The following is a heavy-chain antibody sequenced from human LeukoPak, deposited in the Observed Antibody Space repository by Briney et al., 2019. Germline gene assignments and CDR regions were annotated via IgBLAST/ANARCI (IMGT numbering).Heavy chain of an antibody. V-gene: IGHV3-7*01. CDR3: ARGATGTYWDWFDP. CDR2: INQDGSEK. CDR1: GDTISDHW. D-gene: IGHD1-26*01. Sequence: GGSLRLSCAASGDTISDHWMTCVRQTPGKGLEWVAHINQDGSEKHFVDSVEGRFTISRDNDNNSMSLQMNKLRVEDTAVYYCARGATGTYWDWFDPWGQGTLVTVSS. J-gene: IGHJ5*02.